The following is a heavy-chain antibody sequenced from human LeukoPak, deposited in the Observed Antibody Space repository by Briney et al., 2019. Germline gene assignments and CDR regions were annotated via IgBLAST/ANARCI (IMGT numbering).Heavy chain of an antibody. J-gene: IGHJ6*02. CDR2: ISAYNGNT. Sequence: GASVKVSCKASGYTFTSYGISWVRQAPGQGLEWMGWISAYNGNTNYAQKLQGRVTVTTDTSTSTAYMELRSLRSDDTAVYYCARGAAAGLGYYYYYYGMDVWGQGTTVTVSS. CDR3: ARGAAAGLGYYYYYYGMDV. V-gene: IGHV1-18*01. CDR1: GYTFTSYG. D-gene: IGHD6-13*01.